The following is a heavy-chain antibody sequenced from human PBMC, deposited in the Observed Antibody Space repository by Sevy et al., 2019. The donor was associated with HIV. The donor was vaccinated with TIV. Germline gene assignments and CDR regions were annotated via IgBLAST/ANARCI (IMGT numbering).Heavy chain of an antibody. CDR3: ARVGDNDFRSGYSSDAVGMDV. D-gene: IGHD3-3*01. J-gene: IGHJ6*02. V-gene: IGHV1-46*03. CDR1: GYTFTSYY. Sequence: ASVKVSCKASGYTFTSYYMHWVRQAPGQGLEWMGIINPSGGSTSYAQKFQGRVTMTRDSSTSTVYMELSSLRSEDTAVYYCARVGDNDFRSGYSSDAVGMDVWGQGTTVTVSS. CDR2: INPSGGST.